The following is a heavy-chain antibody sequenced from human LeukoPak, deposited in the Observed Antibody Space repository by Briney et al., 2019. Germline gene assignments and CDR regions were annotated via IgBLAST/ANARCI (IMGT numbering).Heavy chain of an antibody. Sequence: ASVKVSCKASGYTFTGYYMHWVRQAPGQGHEWMGWINPNSGGTNYAQKFQGRVTMTRDTSISTAYMELSRLRSDDTAVYYCARDLGYSYGWYYLDYWGQGILVTVSS. CDR3: ARDLGYSYGWYYLDY. J-gene: IGHJ4*02. D-gene: IGHD5-18*01. V-gene: IGHV1-2*02. CDR1: GYTFTGYY. CDR2: INPNSGGT.